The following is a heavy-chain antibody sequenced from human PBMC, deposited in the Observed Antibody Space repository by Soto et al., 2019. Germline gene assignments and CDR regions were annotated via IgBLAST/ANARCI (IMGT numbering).Heavy chain of an antibody. D-gene: IGHD6-13*01. V-gene: IGHV3-11*01. CDR2: ISSSGSTI. CDR3: ERDTSVAAAVLFDP. J-gene: IGHJ5*02. CDR1: GFTFSDYY. Sequence: QVQLVESGGGLVKPGGSLRLSCAASGFTFSDYYMSWIRQAPGKGLEWVSYISSSGSTIYYADSVKGRFTISRDNAKNSLYLQMNSLSAEDTAVYYCERDTSVAAAVLFDPWGQGTLVTVSS.